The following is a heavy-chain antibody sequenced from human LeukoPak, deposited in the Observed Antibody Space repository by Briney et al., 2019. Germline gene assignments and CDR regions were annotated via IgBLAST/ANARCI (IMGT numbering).Heavy chain of an antibody. CDR2: INPDGGAT. CDR1: GYTFTGYY. J-gene: IGHJ3*02. CDR3: ARNNLGIRAFDI. V-gene: IGHV1-2*02. Sequence: ASVKVSCKASGYTFTGYYIHWVRQAPGQGLEWMGWINPDGGATNFAQKFQGRVTMTRDTSITTACMELSRLSSDDTALYYCARNNLGIRAFDIWGQGTMVTVSP. D-gene: IGHD7-27*01.